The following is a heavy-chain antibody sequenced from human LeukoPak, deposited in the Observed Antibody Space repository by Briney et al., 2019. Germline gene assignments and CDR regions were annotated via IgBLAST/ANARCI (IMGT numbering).Heavy chain of an antibody. CDR2: ISYDGGNK. V-gene: IGHV3-30*04. CDR3: ARGAGIKGYYYYMDV. J-gene: IGHJ6*03. CDR1: GFSFSNYA. Sequence: GGSLRLSCEASGFSFSNYAMHWVRQAPGKGLEWVAVISYDGGNKYYADSVKGRFTISRDNSKNTLYLQMNSLRAEDTAVYYCARGAGIKGYYYYMDVWGKGTTVTVSS.